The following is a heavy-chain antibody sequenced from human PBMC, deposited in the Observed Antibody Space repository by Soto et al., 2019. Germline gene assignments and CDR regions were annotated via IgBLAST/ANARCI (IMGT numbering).Heavy chain of an antibody. CDR3: ARDRIPLSIFDY. V-gene: IGHV4-61*01. J-gene: IGHJ4*02. CDR1: GGSVSSGSYY. D-gene: IGHD5-18*01. CDR2: IYYSGST. Sequence: PSETLSLTCTVSGGSVSSGSYYWSWIRQPPGKGLEWIGYIYYSGSTNYNPSLKSRVTISVDTSKNQFSLKLSSVTAAATAVYYCARDRIPLSIFDYGGQGTLVTVSS.